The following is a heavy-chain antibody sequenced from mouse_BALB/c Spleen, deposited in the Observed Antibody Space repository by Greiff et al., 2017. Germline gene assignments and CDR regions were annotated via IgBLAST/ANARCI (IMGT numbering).Heavy chain of an antibody. D-gene: IGHD1-1*01. CDR3: ARHGGTTVGFDY. CDR1: GFTFSSYT. CDR2: ISNGGGST. J-gene: IGHJ2*01. Sequence: EVHLVESGGGLVQPGGSLKLSCAASGFTFSSYTMSWVRQTPEKRLEWVAYISNGGGSTYYPDTVKGRFTISRDNAKNTLYLQMSSLKSEDTAMYYCARHGGTTVGFDYWGQGTTLTVSS. V-gene: IGHV5-12-2*01.